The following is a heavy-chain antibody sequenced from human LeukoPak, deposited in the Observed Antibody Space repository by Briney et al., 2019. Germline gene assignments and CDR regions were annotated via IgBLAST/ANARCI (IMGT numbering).Heavy chain of an antibody. Sequence: PGESLRLSCSTSGFTFSNHFMHWVRQAPGKGLEWISYISSGGSTIYYRDSVKGRFTISRDNAKNSLYLQMNSLRAEDTALYYCARDDLGTSFYSYGMDVWGQGTTVTVSS. CDR2: ISSGGSTI. V-gene: IGHV3-48*01. J-gene: IGHJ6*02. CDR3: ARDDLGTSFYSYGMDV. CDR1: GFTFSNHF. D-gene: IGHD3/OR15-3a*01.